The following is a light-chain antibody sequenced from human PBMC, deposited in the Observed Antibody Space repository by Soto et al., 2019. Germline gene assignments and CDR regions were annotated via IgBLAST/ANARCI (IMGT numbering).Light chain of an antibody. V-gene: IGLV1-44*01. CDR3: AAWDDSLNGPV. J-gene: IGLJ2*01. Sequence: QAVVTQPPSASGTPGQRVTVSCSGSSSNIGSNTVNWYQQFPGTAPKLLIYNNNQRPSGVPDRFSGSKSGTSASLAISGLQSEDDADYYCAAWDDSLNGPVFGGGTKLTVL. CDR1: SSNIGSNT. CDR2: NNN.